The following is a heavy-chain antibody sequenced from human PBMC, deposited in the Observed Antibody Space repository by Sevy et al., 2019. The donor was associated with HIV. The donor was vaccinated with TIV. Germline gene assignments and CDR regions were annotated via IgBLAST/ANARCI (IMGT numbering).Heavy chain of an antibody. D-gene: IGHD2-2*01. V-gene: IGHV1-18*01. CDR1: GYTFSSYC. Sequence: ASVKVSCKASGYTFSSYCISWVRQAPGQGLEWMGWISAYNGNTNYAQKLQGRVTMTTDTSMSTAYMELRSLRSDDTAVYYCARAEDIVVVPAAIWFDPWGQGTLVTVSS. CDR3: ARAEDIVVVPAAIWFDP. J-gene: IGHJ5*02. CDR2: ISAYNGNT.